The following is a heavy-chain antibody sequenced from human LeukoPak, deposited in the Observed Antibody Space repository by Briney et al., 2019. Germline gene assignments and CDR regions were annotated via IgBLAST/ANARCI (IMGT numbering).Heavy chain of an antibody. CDR1: GFTFGDYA. Sequence: PGGSLRLSCTASGFTFGDYAMSWVRQAPAKGLEWVGLIRSKAYGGTTEYAASVKGRFTISRDDSKSIAYLQMNSLKTEDTAVYYCTRARYYYDSSGYYYYFDYWGQGTLVTVSS. CDR2: IRSKAYGGTT. CDR3: TRARYYYDSSGYYYYFDY. J-gene: IGHJ4*02. V-gene: IGHV3-49*04. D-gene: IGHD3-22*01.